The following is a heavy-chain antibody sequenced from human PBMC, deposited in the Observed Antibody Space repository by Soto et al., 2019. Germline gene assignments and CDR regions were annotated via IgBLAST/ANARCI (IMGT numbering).Heavy chain of an antibody. CDR1: GGSISSSNW. D-gene: IGHD6-13*01. Sequence: QVQLQESGPGLVKPSGTLSLTCAVSGGSISSSNWWSWVRQPPGKGLEWIGEIYHSGSTNYNPSLKSRVTISVDKSKNQFSRKLSSVTAAATAVYYCAGSDSSSWYYYGMDLWGQGTTVTVSS. J-gene: IGHJ6*02. V-gene: IGHV4-4*02. CDR2: IYHSGST. CDR3: AGSDSSSWYYYGMDL.